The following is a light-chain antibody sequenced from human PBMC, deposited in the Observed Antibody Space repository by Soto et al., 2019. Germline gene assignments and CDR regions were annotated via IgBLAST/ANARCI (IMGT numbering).Light chain of an antibody. CDR3: SSYTSSSTVL. Sequence: QSALTQPASVSGSPGQSITISCTGTSSDVGGYNYVCWYQQHPGKAPKLIMHDVTNRPSGVSDRFSGSKSGNTASLSISGLQAEDEADYHCSSYTSSSTVLFGGGTQLTVL. CDR1: SSDVGGYNY. J-gene: IGLJ2*01. V-gene: IGLV2-14*01. CDR2: DVT.